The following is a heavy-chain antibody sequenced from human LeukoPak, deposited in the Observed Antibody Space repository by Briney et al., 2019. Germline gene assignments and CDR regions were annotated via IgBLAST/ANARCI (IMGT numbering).Heavy chain of an antibody. V-gene: IGHV3-21*06. J-gene: IGHJ4*02. D-gene: IGHD3-9*01. CDR2: ITSGGTYT. CDR1: GFTFSSYG. CDR3: ARGHYDILTASYKWTPDY. Sequence: PGGSLRLSCAASGFTFSSYGMHWVRQAPGKGLEWVSSITSGGTYTYYADSVKGRFTTSRDNAKNSLSLQLSSLRAEDTAVYYCARGHYDILTASYKWTPDYWGQGILVTVSS.